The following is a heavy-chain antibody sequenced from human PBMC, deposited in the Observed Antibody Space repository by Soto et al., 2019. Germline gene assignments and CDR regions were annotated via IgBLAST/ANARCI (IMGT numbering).Heavy chain of an antibody. CDR3: AKDRGFGAGHGMDV. Sequence: EVQLLESGGDLVQPGGSLRLSCEASGFTFSNYAMSWVRQAPGKGLEWVTGISARGGTTYYVDSVKGRFTISRDNSKNSLYLRMSALRAGDRAVYYCAKDRGFGAGHGMDVWGQGTTVTVSS. V-gene: IGHV3-23*01. J-gene: IGHJ6*02. CDR2: ISARGGTT. CDR1: GFTFSNYA. D-gene: IGHD3-10*01.